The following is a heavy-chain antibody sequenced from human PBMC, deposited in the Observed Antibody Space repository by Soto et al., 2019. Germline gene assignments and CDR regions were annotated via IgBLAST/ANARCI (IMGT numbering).Heavy chain of an antibody. J-gene: IGHJ3*02. CDR2: ISGSGGST. D-gene: IGHD3-22*01. V-gene: IGHV3-23*01. CDR3: AKDGSQDYYDSSGYYRPDAFDI. Sequence: EVQLLESGGGLVQPGGSLRLSCAASGFTFSSYAMSWVRQAPGKGLEWVSAISGSGGSTYYADSVKGRFTIFRHNSKNRLYLQMNSLRAEDTAVYYCAKDGSQDYYDSSGYYRPDAFDIWGQGTMVTVSS. CDR1: GFTFSSYA.